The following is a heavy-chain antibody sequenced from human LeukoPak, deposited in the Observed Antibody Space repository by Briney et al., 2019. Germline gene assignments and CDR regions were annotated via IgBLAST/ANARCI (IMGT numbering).Heavy chain of an antibody. CDR3: ARLATHYDSSGYHSWFDP. CDR2: MNPNSGNT. D-gene: IGHD3-22*01. J-gene: IGHJ5*02. Sequence: ASVKVSCKASGYTFTSYDINWVRQATGQGLEWMGWMNPNSGNTGYAQKFQGRVTMTRSTSISTAYMELSSLRSEDTAVYYCARLATHYDSSGYHSWFDPWGQGTLVTVSS. V-gene: IGHV1-8*01. CDR1: GYTFTSYD.